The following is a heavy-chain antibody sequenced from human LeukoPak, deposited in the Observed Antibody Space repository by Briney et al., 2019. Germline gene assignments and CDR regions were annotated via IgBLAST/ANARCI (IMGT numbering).Heavy chain of an antibody. CDR1: GFTFSSYT. CDR3: ARDPVPEF. J-gene: IGHJ3*01. Sequence: GGSLRLSCGASGFTFSSYTMNWVRQAPGKGLEWLSSIRSSSGIIYYADSVNGRFTISRDNSKNMLYLQMNSQRVEDTAVYYCARDPVPEFWGQGTMVTVSS. V-gene: IGHV3-21*04. CDR2: IRSSSGII. D-gene: IGHD1-14*01.